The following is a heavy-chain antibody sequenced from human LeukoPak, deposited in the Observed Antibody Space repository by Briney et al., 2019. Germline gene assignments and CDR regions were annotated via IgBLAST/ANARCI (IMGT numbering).Heavy chain of an antibody. V-gene: IGHV4-39*01. Sequence: SETLSLTCTVSGGSISSSSYYWGWIRQPPGKGLEWIGSIHYSGSTYYNPSLKSRVTISVDTSKNQFSLKLSSVTAADTAVYYCARHRRVLGSYFDYWGQGTLVTVSS. D-gene: IGHD1-26*01. CDR2: IHYSGST. CDR3: ARHRRVLGSYFDY. J-gene: IGHJ4*02. CDR1: GGSISSSSYY.